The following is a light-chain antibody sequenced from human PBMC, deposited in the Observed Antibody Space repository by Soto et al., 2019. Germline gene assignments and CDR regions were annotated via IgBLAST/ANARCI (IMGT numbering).Light chain of an antibody. Sequence: EIVMTQSPATLSVSPGERATLSCRASQSVSSNLAWYQQKPGQAPRLLIYGASTRATGIPARFSGSGSGTEVTLTISSLQSEDFAVYYCQQYYNWPPPFGPGTKVDIK. CDR3: QQYYNWPPP. CDR2: GAS. V-gene: IGKV3-15*01. J-gene: IGKJ3*01. CDR1: QSVSSN.